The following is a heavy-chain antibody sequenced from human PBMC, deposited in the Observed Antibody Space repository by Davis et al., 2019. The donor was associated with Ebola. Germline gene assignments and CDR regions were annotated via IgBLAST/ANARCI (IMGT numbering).Heavy chain of an antibody. D-gene: IGHD6-19*01. CDR3: ARAPPSPRKGGSAVAGPGMDV. V-gene: IGHV3-7*03. Sequence: PGGSLRLSCAASGFTFSSYWMSWVRQAPGKGLEWVANIKQDGSEKYYVDSVKGRFTISRDNAKNSLYLQMNSLRAEDTAVYYCARAPPSPRKGGSAVAGPGMDVWGQGTTVTVSS. CDR1: GFTFSSYW. CDR2: IKQDGSEK. J-gene: IGHJ6*02.